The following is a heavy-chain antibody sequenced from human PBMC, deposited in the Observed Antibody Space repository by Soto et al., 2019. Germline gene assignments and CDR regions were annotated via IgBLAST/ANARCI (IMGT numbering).Heavy chain of an antibody. CDR2: INTDGST. D-gene: IGHD1-26*01. CDR1: GFTFSSSC. J-gene: IGHJ4*02. Sequence: EVQLVESGGGLVQPGGSLRLSCAASGFTFSSSCMHWVRQAPGKGLVWVSRINTDGSTYYADSVKGRFTISRDNAKNTLYLPMESLRAEDTAVYYCARILVGANRAFDYWGQGTLVTVSS. CDR3: ARILVGANRAFDY. V-gene: IGHV3-74*01.